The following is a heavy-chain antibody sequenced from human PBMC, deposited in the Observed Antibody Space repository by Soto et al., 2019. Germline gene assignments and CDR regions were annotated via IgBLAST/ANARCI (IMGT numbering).Heavy chain of an antibody. Sequence: EVQLVESGGGLVQPGGSLRLSCATSGFTFSRYWMHWVRQVPGKGLLWVSRIDEYGNTINYADSVRGRFTISRDNARKTLYWEMNSLRAEDTALFYCTIATGGKGAYWGQGTLVTVSS. D-gene: IGHD3-10*01. CDR2: IDEYGNTI. CDR3: TIATGGKGAY. V-gene: IGHV3-74*01. J-gene: IGHJ4*02. CDR1: GFTFSRYW.